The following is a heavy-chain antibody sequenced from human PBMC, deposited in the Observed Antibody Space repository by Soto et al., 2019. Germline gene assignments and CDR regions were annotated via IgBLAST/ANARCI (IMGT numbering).Heavy chain of an antibody. J-gene: IGHJ5*02. CDR1: GFTVSNTY. Sequence: EVQLVETGGGLIQPGGSLRLSCAASGFTVSNTYMTWVRQPPGKGLECVSVIYTAGGTNYADSVKGRFIISRDNSKNTLYLQMNSLRADATAVYYCARSLPVAKGGFDPWGQGTLVNVS. CDR3: ARSLPVAKGGFDP. V-gene: IGHV3-53*02. CDR2: IYTAGGT. D-gene: IGHD2-2*01.